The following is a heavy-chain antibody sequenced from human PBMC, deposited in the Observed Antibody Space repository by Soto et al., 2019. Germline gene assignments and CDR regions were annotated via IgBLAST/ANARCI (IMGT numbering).Heavy chain of an antibody. CDR2: ISRSGGST. Sequence: EVQLLESGGGLVQPGGSLRLSCAASGFTFSSYAMSWVRQAPGKGLEWVSAISRSGGSTYYADSVKGRFTISRDNSKNTLYLQMNSLRAEDTAVYYCANLGQYYDFWSGTDLDFDYWGQGTLVTVSS. V-gene: IGHV3-23*01. J-gene: IGHJ4*02. CDR3: ANLGQYYDFWSGTDLDFDY. CDR1: GFTFSSYA. D-gene: IGHD3-3*01.